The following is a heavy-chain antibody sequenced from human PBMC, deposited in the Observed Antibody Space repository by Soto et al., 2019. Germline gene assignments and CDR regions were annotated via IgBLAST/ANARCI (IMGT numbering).Heavy chain of an antibody. V-gene: IGHV4-39*01. Sequence: SETLSLTCTVSGGSISSSSYYWGWIRQPPGKGLEWIGSIYYSGSTYYNPSLKSRVTISVDTSKNQFSLKLSSVTAADTAVYYCARLSFHYDSSDVGDYWGQGTLVIVSS. CDR2: IYYSGST. D-gene: IGHD3-22*01. CDR3: ARLSFHYDSSDVGDY. J-gene: IGHJ4*02. CDR1: GGSISSSSYY.